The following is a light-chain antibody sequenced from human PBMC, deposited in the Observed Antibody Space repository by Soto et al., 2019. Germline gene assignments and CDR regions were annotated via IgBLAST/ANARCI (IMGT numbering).Light chain of an antibody. CDR2: KAS. CDR3: LQYNTYWT. Sequence: DIQMTQSPSTLSASVGERVTITCRASQSISTWLAWYQQKPGKAPKLLIYKASTLENGGPSRFSGSGSGTEFTLTITSLQPDDFATYYCLQYNTYWTFGQGTKVDIK. V-gene: IGKV1-5*03. J-gene: IGKJ1*01. CDR1: QSISTW.